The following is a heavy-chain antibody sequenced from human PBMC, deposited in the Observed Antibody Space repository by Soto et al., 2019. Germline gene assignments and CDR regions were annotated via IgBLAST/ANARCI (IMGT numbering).Heavy chain of an antibody. V-gene: IGHV3-48*03. J-gene: IGHJ6*02. CDR1: GFTFTSYE. CDR3: ARGNYYYGMDV. CDR2: ITNSGSTI. Sequence: GGSLRLSCAVSGFTFTSYEMNWVRQAPGKGLEWVSHITNSGSTISYADSVKGRFTVSRDNAKNSLYLQMNSLRAEDTAVYYCARGNYYYGMDVWGQGTTVTVS.